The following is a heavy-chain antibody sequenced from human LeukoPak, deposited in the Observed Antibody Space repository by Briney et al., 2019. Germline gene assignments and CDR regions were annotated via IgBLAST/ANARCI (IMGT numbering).Heavy chain of an antibody. Sequence: GGSLRVSCAASGFTFSSYSMNWVRQAPGKGLEWVSSISSSSSYIYYADSVKGRSTISRDNAKNSLYLQMNSLRAEDTAVYYCARGPYGDYVFDYWGQGTLVTVSS. CDR2: ISSSSSYI. J-gene: IGHJ4*02. D-gene: IGHD4-17*01. V-gene: IGHV3-21*01. CDR3: ARGPYGDYVFDY. CDR1: GFTFSSYS.